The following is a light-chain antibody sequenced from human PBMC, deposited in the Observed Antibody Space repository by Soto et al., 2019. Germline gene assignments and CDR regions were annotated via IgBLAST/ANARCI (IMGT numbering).Light chain of an antibody. V-gene: IGKV3-20*01. CDR3: QQYGSSVKWT. CDR2: AAS. Sequence: EVVLTQSPGTVSLSPGARATLSCRASQSVTSNYLAWYQQKPGQAPRLLIYAASSRATGIPDRFSGSGSGTDFTLSISRLEPEDFAVYYCQQYGSSVKWTFGQGTKVEIK. CDR1: QSVTSNY. J-gene: IGKJ1*01.